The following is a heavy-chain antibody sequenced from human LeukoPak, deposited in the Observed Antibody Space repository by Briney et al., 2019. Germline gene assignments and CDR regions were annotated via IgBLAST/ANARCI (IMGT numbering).Heavy chain of an antibody. V-gene: IGHV3-74*01. CDR1: GFTFSSYW. D-gene: IGHD4-23*01. CDR3: ARGRPHGNDY. J-gene: IGHJ4*02. CDR2: IASDGSST. Sequence: GGSLRLSCAASGFTFSSYWMNWVRQAPGKGLVWVSRIASDGSSTTYADSLKGRFSISRDNAKNTLYLQMNSLRVEDTAVYYCARGRPHGNDYWGQGTLVTVSS.